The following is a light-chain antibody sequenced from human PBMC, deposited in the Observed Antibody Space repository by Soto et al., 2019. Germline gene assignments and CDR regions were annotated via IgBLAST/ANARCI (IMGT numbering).Light chain of an antibody. Sequence: DTQLTQSPSFLSASVGDRVTITCRASQGISSYLAWYQQKPGKAPKLLIYAASTLQSGVPSRFSGSGSGTEFTLTISSLQPEDFATYYCQQLNSYLSITFGQGTRLEIK. CDR3: QQLNSYLSIT. V-gene: IGKV1-9*01. J-gene: IGKJ5*01. CDR2: AAS. CDR1: QGISSY.